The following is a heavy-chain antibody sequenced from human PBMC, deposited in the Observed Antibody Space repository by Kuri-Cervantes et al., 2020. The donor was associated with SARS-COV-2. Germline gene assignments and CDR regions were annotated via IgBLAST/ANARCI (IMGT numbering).Heavy chain of an antibody. CDR1: GASISSYY. CDR2: VYTSGIT. Sequence: SQTLSLTCAVSGASISSYYWNWIRQPAGKGLEWIGRVYTSGITNYNPSLKSRVTMSVDTSNNQFSLKLNSVTAADTAVYYCAQSRSIAARRPWYFDLWGRGTLVTVSS. CDR3: AQSRSIAARRPWYFDL. V-gene: IGHV4-4*07. D-gene: IGHD6-6*01. J-gene: IGHJ2*01.